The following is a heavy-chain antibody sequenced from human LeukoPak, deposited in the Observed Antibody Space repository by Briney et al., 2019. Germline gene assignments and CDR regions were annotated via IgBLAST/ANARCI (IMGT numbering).Heavy chain of an antibody. CDR2: ISAYNGNT. J-gene: IGHJ6*02. CDR1: GYTFTSYG. Sequence: ASVKVSCKASGYTFTSYGISWVRQAPGQGLEWMGWISAYNGNTNHAQKFQGRVTMTRDTSTSTVYMELSSLRSEDTAVYYCAREPHRGDFDWLFPHYYYYGMDVWGQGTTVTVSS. D-gene: IGHD3-9*01. V-gene: IGHV1-18*01. CDR3: AREPHRGDFDWLFPHYYYYGMDV.